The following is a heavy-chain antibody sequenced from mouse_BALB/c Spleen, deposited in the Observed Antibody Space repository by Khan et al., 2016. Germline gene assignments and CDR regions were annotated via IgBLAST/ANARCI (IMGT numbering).Heavy chain of an antibody. D-gene: IGHD2-3*01. Sequence: EVQLQESGPGLMKPSQSLSLTCTVTGYSITSDYAWNWIRQFPGNKLEWMGYIIYSGNTTYTPSLKSRISITRDTSKNQFFLQLNSVTIEDTATYYCASDGPNYAMDYWGQGTSVTVSS. J-gene: IGHJ4*01. CDR2: IIYSGNT. CDR1: GYSITSDYA. V-gene: IGHV3-2*02. CDR3: ASDGPNYAMDY.